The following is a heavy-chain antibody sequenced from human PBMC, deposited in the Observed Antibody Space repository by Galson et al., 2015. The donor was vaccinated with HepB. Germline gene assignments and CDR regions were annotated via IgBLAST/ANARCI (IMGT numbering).Heavy chain of an antibody. V-gene: IGHV6-1*01. CDR3: ARKALGIPPDAFDI. J-gene: IGHJ3*02. CDR2: TYYRSKWYN. D-gene: IGHD7-27*01. CDR1: GDSVSSNSAA. Sequence: CAISGDSVSSNSAAWNWIRQSPSRGLEWLGRTYYRSKWYNNYAVSVKSRMTINPDTSKNHFSLQLNSVTPEDTAVYYCARKALGIPPDAFDIWGQGTMVTVSS.